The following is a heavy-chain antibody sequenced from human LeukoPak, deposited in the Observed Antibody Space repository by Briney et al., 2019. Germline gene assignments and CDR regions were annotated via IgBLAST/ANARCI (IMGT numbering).Heavy chain of an antibody. CDR2: IYYSGTT. J-gene: IGHJ4*02. CDR3: ARRHYGSGYYPYYFDY. CDR1: GGSFSGYY. Sequence: PSETLSLTCPVYGGSFSGYYWSWIRQPPGKELEWIGTIYYSGTTFYNPSLKSRVTISVDTSKNQFSLRLNSVTAADTAVYYCARRHYGSGYYPYYFDYWGQGTLVTVSS. D-gene: IGHD3-10*01. V-gene: IGHV4-34*01.